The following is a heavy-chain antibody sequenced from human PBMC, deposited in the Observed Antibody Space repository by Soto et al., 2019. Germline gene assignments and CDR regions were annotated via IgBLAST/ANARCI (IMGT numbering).Heavy chain of an antibody. CDR3: AKECITMVRGVIIKGNYYGMDV. V-gene: IGHV3-23*01. D-gene: IGHD3-10*01. J-gene: IGHJ6*02. CDR1: GFTFSSYA. CDR2: ISGSGGST. Sequence: EVQLLESGGGLAQPGGSLRLSCAASGFTFSSYAMSWVRQAPGKGLEWVSAISGSGGSTYYADSVKGRFTISRDNSKNTLYLQMNSLRAEDTAVYYCAKECITMVRGVIIKGNYYGMDVWGQGTTVTVSS.